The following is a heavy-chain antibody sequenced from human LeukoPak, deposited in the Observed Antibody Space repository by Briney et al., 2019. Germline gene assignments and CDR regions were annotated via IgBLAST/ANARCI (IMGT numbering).Heavy chain of an antibody. J-gene: IGHJ4*02. D-gene: IGHD3-3*01. V-gene: IGHV4-59*01. CDR1: GGSLIPYY. CDR3: ARILRFYYFDY. CDR2: IYYSGST. Sequence: SETLSLTCTVSGGSLIPYYWSWIRQPPGKGLEWIGYIYYSGSTNYNPSLKSRVTISVDTSKNQFSLKLSSVTAADTAVYYCARILRFYYFDYWGQGTLVTVSS.